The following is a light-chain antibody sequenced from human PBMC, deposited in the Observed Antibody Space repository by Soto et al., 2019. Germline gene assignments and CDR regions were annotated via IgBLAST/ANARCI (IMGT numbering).Light chain of an antibody. CDR2: EVS. Sequence: PASISWRPPQRLLHSDVRTCVSWSLKRPGQSPQSLICEVSKRFSGVPPRFSDTGSGTDFTLTISSLEPEDFAVYYCRQRSNWPFTFGPGAKVDIK. CDR1: QRLLHSDVRTC. J-gene: IGKJ3*01. V-gene: IGKV2D-29*02. CDR3: RQRSNWPFT.